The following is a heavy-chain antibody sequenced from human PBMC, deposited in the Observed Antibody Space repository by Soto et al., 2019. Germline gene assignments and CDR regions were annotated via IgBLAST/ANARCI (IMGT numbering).Heavy chain of an antibody. CDR1: GYSFTTDW. CDR3: ARHEATYYNFYGMDV. CDR2: IHPGESDT. J-gene: IGHJ6*02. V-gene: IGHV5-51*01. Sequence: GESLKISCKSYGYSFTTDWIAWVRQMPGKGLEWMGSIHPGESDTRYSPSFQGQVTISADRSITTAYLQWSSLKASDTAMYYCARHEATYYNFYGMDVWGQGTTVNVSS.